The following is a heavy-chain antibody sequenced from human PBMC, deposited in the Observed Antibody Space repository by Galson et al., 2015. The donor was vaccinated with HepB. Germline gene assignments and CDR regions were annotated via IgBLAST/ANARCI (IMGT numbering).Heavy chain of an antibody. CDR1: GFTFSSYA. Sequence: SLRLSCAASGFTFSSYAMHWVRQAPGKGLEWVAVISYDGSNKYYADSVKGRFTISRDNSKNTLYLQMNSLRAEDTAVYYCARDTPSVVDYSLDYWGQGTLVTVSS. V-gene: IGHV3-30-3*01. CDR3: ARDTPSVVDYSLDY. J-gene: IGHJ4*02. CDR2: ISYDGSNK. D-gene: IGHD4-11*01.